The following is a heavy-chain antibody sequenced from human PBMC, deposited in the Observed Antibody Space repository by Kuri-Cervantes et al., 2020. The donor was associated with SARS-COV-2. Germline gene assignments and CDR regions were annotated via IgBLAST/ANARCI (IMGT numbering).Heavy chain of an antibody. CDR1: GFTFSSYA. J-gene: IGHJ4*02. D-gene: IGHD1-26*01. Sequence: GGSLRLSCAAPGFTFSSYAMHWVRQAPGKGLEWVAVISYDGSNKYYADSVKGRFTISRDNSKNTLYLQMNSLRAEDTAVYYCARDLSLIRFDYWGQGTLVTVSS. CDR3: ARDLSLIRFDY. V-gene: IGHV3-30-3*01. CDR2: ISYDGSNK.